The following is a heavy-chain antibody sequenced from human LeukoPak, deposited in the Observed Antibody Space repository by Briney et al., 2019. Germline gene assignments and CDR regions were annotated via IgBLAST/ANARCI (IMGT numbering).Heavy chain of an antibody. V-gene: IGHV1-69*05. CDR1: GGTFSSYA. CDR3: ARDSLHIVVVIAVPFDY. CDR2: IIPIFGTA. D-gene: IGHD2-21*01. Sequence: SVKVSCKASGGTFSSYAISWVRQAPGQGLEWMGGIIPIFGTANYAQKFQGRVTMTTDTSTSTAYMELRSLRSDDTAVYYCARDSLHIVVVIAVPFDYWGQGTLVTVSS. J-gene: IGHJ4*02.